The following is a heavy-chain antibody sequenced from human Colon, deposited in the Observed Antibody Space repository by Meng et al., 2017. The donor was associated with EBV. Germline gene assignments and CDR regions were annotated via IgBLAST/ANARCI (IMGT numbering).Heavy chain of an antibody. CDR2: IHHSGSA. CDR3: ASFDHIPRRNYFDY. D-gene: IGHD2-21*01. J-gene: IGHJ4*02. CDR1: GGSRSSGNYC. Sequence: VRRQGAGPGRVVPSQARSGSCTVGGGSRSSGNYCGSWLRQPPGKGPEWIGYIHHSGSAYYNPSLKSRVSISVDTSKNQFSLNLNSMTAADTAVYYCASFDHIPRRNYFDYWGQGTLVTVSS. V-gene: IGHV4-30-4*01.